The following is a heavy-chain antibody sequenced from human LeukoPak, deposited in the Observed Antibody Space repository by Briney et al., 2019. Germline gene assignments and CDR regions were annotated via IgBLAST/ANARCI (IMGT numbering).Heavy chain of an antibody. V-gene: IGHV4-30-2*01. CDR3: ARTDYYDSSGLDY. CDR2: IYHSGST. CDR1: GGSISSGGYS. Sequence: SETLSLTCAVSGGSISSGGYSWSWIRQPPGKGLEWIGYIYHSGSTYYSPSLKSRVTISVDRSKNQFSLKLSSVTAADTAVYYCARTDYYDSSGLDYWGQGTLVTVSS. D-gene: IGHD3-22*01. J-gene: IGHJ4*02.